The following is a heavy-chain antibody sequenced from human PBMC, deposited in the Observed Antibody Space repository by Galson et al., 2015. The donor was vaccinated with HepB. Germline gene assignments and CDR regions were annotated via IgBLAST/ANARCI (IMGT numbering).Heavy chain of an antibody. CDR3: ATWVVVVPAAIQWPDAFDI. D-gene: IGHD2-2*02. Sequence: SVKVSCKVSGYTLTELSMHWVRQAPGKGLEWMGGFDPEDGETIYAQKFQGRVTMTEDTSTDTAYMELSSLRSEDTAVYYCATWVVVVPAAIQWPDAFDIWGQGTMVTVSS. CDR2: FDPEDGET. J-gene: IGHJ3*02. CDR1: GYTLTELS. V-gene: IGHV1-24*01.